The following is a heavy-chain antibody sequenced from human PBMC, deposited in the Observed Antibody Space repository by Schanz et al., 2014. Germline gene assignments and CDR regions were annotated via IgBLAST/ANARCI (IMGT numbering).Heavy chain of an antibody. Sequence: QVQLQESGPRLVKPSQTLSLTCSVSGDSISSTSYYWGWIRQPPGKGLEWIGSIYYSGSTYYNPSLKSRVTIPVDTSKNQFSLKLSSVTAADTAVYYCARGGRTTYNYYYGMDVWGQGTTVTVSS. CDR3: ARGGRTTYNYYYGMDV. CDR1: GDSISSTSYY. V-gene: IGHV4-39*07. D-gene: IGHD1-1*01. J-gene: IGHJ6*02. CDR2: IYYSGST.